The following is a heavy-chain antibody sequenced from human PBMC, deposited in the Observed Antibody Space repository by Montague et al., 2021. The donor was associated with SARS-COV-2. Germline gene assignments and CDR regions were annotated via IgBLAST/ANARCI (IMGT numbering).Heavy chain of an antibody. D-gene: IGHD5-12*01. Sequence: SETLSLTCTVSGSISGYYCTWIRQFAGKGLEWIGRISSSGGIDYNSSLQSRVTMSLDTSKIQLSLRLSSVTAADTAVYYCARQYIGYNRRFDYWGQGALVTVSP. V-gene: IGHV4-4*07. CDR2: ISSSGGI. J-gene: IGHJ4*02. CDR3: ARQYIGYNRRFDY. CDR1: GSISGYY.